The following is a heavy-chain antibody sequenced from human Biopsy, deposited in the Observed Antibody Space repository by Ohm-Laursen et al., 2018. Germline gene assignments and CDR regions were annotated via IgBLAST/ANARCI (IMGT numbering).Heavy chain of an antibody. CDR1: GKTFSDYQ. Sequence: TLSLTCAVFGKTFSDYQWSWIRQPPGKGLEWIRQTNQAGTTNYNPSLKSRVSISADASKYEFSLRLTSVTAADTAVYLCGNEVHGRDYWGLGAQVTVSS. D-gene: IGHD2-15*01. CDR2: TNQAGTT. CDR3: GNEVHGRDY. J-gene: IGHJ4*02. V-gene: IGHV4-34*08.